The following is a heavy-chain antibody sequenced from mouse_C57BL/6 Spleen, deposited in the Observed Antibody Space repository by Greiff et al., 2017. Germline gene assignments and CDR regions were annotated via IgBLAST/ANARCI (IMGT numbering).Heavy chain of an antibody. J-gene: IGHJ1*03. Sequence: QVQLQQPGAELVKPGASVKLSCKASGYTFTSYWMHWVKQRPGQGLEWIGMIHPNSGSTNYNEKFKSKATLTVDKSSSTAYMQLSSLTSEDSAVYYCARREFITTVVATRYFDVWGTGTTVTVSS. V-gene: IGHV1-64*01. CDR1: GYTFTSYW. CDR3: ARREFITTVVATRYFDV. D-gene: IGHD1-1*01. CDR2: IHPNSGST.